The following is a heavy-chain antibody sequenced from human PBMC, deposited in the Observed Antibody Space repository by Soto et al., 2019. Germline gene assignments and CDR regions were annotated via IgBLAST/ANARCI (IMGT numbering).Heavy chain of an antibody. CDR2: IFNNGST. Sequence: QVQLQESGPGLVKPSETLSLTCTISGGSISYYYWSWIRQPPGKGLEWIGYIFNNGSTNYNPSLKSRVTISVDTSKNQFSLKLNSVTAADTAVYYCAKEHGYCSTPSRYAGRAFDPWGQGTLVTVSS. D-gene: IGHD2-2*01. CDR3: AKEHGYCSTPSRYAGRAFDP. V-gene: IGHV4-59*01. J-gene: IGHJ5*02. CDR1: GGSISYYY.